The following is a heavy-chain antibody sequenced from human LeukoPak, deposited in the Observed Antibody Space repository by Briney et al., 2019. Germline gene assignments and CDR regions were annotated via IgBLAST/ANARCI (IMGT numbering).Heavy chain of an antibody. J-gene: IGHJ4*02. CDR2: LSSSGTTT. CDR1: GFTFSDSA. V-gene: IGHV3-23*01. CDR3: AKLIGSSSEIG. Sequence: GGSLRLSCAASGFTFSDSAMSWVRQAPGKGLEWVSSLSSSGTTTYYADSVKGRFTISRDSSKNTMYLQMNSLRVEDAAVYYCAKLIGSSSEIGWGQGTLVTVSS. D-gene: IGHD6-6*01.